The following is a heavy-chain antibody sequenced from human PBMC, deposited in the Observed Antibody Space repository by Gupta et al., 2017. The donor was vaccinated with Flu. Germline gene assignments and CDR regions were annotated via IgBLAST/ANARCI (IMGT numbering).Heavy chain of an antibody. CDR2: IRSYFDDGTT. J-gene: IGHJ4*02. V-gene: IGHV3-15*01. CDR3: VTDKTFYGSDQFFDN. Sequence: EVQLVESGGGLVKPGGSLRLSCAAAGLTVTNAWMSGVRQAPGKGLEWGGRIRSYFDDGTTDDAAPVEGRFTISRDESKLYLQMRSLQMEDKAVYYCVTDKTFYGSDQFFDNWGQGTLVTVSS. CDR1: GLTVTNAW. D-gene: IGHD2-2*01.